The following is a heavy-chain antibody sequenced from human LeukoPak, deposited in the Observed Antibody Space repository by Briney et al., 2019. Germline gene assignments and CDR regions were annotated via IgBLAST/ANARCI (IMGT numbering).Heavy chain of an antibody. CDR2: IIPIFGTA. CDR1: GGTFSSYA. CDR3: ARVAYCGGDCHYYFDY. V-gene: IGHV1-69*13. D-gene: IGHD2-21*02. Sequence: SVKVSCKASGGTFSSYAISWVRQAPGQGLEWMGGIIPIFGTANYAQKFQGRVTITADESTSTAYMELSSLRSEDTAVYYCARVAYCGGDCHYYFDYWGQGTLVTVSS. J-gene: IGHJ4*02.